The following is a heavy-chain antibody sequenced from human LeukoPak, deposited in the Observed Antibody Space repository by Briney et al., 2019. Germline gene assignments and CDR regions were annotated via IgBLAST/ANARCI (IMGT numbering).Heavy chain of an antibody. Sequence: PSETLSLTCAVSGGSISSGNWWSWVRQPPGKGLEWIGEINHSGSTNYNPSLKSRVTISVDTSKNQFSLKLSSVTAADTAVYYCARVSSSSAWGQGTLVTVSS. CDR2: INHSGST. CDR1: GGSISSGNW. V-gene: IGHV4-4*02. J-gene: IGHJ5*02. CDR3: ARVSSSSA. D-gene: IGHD6-6*01.